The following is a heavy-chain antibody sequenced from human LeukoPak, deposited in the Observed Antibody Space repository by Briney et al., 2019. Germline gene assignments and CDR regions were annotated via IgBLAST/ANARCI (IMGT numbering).Heavy chain of an antibody. J-gene: IGHJ4*02. CDR2: INHSGSA. CDR1: GGSFSGYY. CDR3: ARLSYSGSHDFDY. Sequence: SETLSLTCAVSGGSFSGYYWTWIRQPPGKGLEWIGEINHSGSANYNPSLMSRVTISLDTSKNHFSLNLSSVTAADTAVYYCARLSYSGSHDFDYWGQGTLVTVSS. V-gene: IGHV4-34*01. D-gene: IGHD1-26*01.